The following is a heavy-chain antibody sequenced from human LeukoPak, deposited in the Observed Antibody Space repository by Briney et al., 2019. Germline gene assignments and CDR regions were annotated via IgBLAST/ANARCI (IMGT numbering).Heavy chain of an antibody. J-gene: IGHJ4*02. D-gene: IGHD2/OR15-2a*01. CDR2: INHSGST. V-gene: IGHV4-34*01. CDR1: GGSFSGYF. CDR3: ARGQYRRDY. Sequence: SENLSLTCAVCGGSFSGYFWRWIRQPPGKGLEWIGEINHSGSTYYNPSLKSRVTISIDTSKNQFSLNLRSVTAADTAVYYCARGQYRRDYWGQGTLVTVSS.